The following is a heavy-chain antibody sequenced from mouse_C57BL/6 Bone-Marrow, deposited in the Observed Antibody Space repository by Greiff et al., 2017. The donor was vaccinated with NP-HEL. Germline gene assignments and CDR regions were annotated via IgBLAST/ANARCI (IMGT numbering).Heavy chain of an antibody. CDR2: IHPNSGST. Sequence: VQLQQPGAELVKPGASVKLSCKASGYTFTSYWMHWVKQRPGQGLEWIGMIHPNSGSTNYNEKFKSKATLTVDKSSSTAYMQLSSLTSEDSAVYYCARPGFRDAMDYWGQGTSVTVSS. D-gene: IGHD3-2*02. J-gene: IGHJ4*01. CDR1: GYTFTSYW. CDR3: ARPGFRDAMDY. V-gene: IGHV1-64*01.